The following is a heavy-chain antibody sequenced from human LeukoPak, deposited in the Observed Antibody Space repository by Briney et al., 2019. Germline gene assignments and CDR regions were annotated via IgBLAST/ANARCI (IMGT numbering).Heavy chain of an antibody. CDR1: GYSFTSYW. V-gene: IGHV5-51*01. J-gene: IGHJ4*02. CDR3: ATEGVHYYDSSGYSFDY. CDR2: FYPGDSDT. D-gene: IGHD3-22*01. Sequence: GESLKISCKGSGYSFTSYWIGWVRQMPGKGLEWMGIFYPGDSDTRYSPSFQGQVTISADKSISTAYLQWSSLKASDTAMYYCATEGVHYYDSSGYSFDYWGQGTLVTVSS.